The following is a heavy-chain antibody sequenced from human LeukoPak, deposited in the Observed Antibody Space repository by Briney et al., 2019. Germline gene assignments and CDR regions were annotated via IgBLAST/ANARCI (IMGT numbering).Heavy chain of an antibody. J-gene: IGHJ4*02. V-gene: IGHV1-8*02. Sequence: ASVKVSCKASGYTFTGYYMHWVRQAPGQGLEWMGWINPNSGNTGYAQKFQGRVTMTRNTSISTAYMELSSLRSEDTAVYYCARSVVGAFDYWGQGTLVTVSS. D-gene: IGHD2-15*01. CDR2: INPNSGNT. CDR3: ARSVVGAFDY. CDR1: GYTFTGYY.